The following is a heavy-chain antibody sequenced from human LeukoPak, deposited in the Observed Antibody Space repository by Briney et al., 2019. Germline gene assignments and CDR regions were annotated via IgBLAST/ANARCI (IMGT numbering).Heavy chain of an antibody. CDR3: AKGNQYSSSIDY. CDR2: IGGGGNT. V-gene: IGHV3-23*01. CDR1: GFTFSSYA. D-gene: IGHD6-6*01. J-gene: IGHJ4*02. Sequence: GGSLRLSCAASGFTFSSYAMSWLRQSPGKGLEWVSTIGGGGNTYYADSMKGRFTISRDNSKNTLYLQMNSLRAEDTAVYYCAKGNQYSSSIDYWGQGTLVTVSS.